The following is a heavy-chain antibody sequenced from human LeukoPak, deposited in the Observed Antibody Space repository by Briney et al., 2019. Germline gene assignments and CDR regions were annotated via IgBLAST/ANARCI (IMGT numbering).Heavy chain of an antibody. J-gene: IGHJ3*02. CDR3: ARGYYDILTSDAFDI. V-gene: IGHV4-59*01. Sequence: SETLSLTCTVSGGSISSYYCSWIRQPPGKGLEWIGYIYYSGSTNYNPSLKSRVTISVDTSKNQFSLKLSSVTAADTAVYYCARGYYDILTSDAFDIWGQGTMVTVSS. D-gene: IGHD3-9*01. CDR1: GGSISSYY. CDR2: IYYSGST.